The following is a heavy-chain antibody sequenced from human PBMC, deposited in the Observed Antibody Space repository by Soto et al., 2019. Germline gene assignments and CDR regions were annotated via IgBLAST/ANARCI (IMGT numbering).Heavy chain of an antibody. V-gene: IGHV3-30*18. D-gene: IGHD2-15*01. CDR1: GFTFSSYG. CDR3: AKDPSRYCSGGSCYKWFDP. J-gene: IGHJ5*02. Sequence: QVQLVESGGGVVQPGRSLRLSCAASGFTFSSYGMHWVRQAPGKGLEWVAVISYDGSNKYYADSVKGRFTISRDNSKNTLYLQMNSLRAEDTAVYYCAKDPSRYCSGGSCYKWFDPWGQGTLVTVSS. CDR2: ISYDGSNK.